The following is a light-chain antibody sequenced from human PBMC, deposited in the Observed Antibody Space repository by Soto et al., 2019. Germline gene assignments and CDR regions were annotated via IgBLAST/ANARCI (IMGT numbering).Light chain of an antibody. Sequence: EIVLTQSPATLSLSPGERATISCRDSQRVSSYLAWYQQKPGQAPMLLIYDASNRATGIPARFSGSGSGTDFTLTISSLEPEDFAVYYCQQRSNWPRGFTFGPGTKVDIK. V-gene: IGKV3-11*01. CDR3: QQRSNWPRGFT. CDR1: QRVSSY. CDR2: DAS. J-gene: IGKJ3*01.